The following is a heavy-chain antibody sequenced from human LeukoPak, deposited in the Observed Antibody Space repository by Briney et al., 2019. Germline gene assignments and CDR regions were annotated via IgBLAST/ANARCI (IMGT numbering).Heavy chain of an antibody. CDR1: GYTFTSYY. Sequence: ASVKVSCKASGYTFTSYYMHWVRQAPGQGLEWMGIINPSGGSTSYAQKFQGRVTMTRDTSTSTVYMELSSLRSDDTAVYYCARDLYSIAVAGNDAFDIWGQGTMVTVSS. V-gene: IGHV1-46*01. CDR2: INPSGGST. J-gene: IGHJ3*02. D-gene: IGHD6-19*01. CDR3: ARDLYSIAVAGNDAFDI.